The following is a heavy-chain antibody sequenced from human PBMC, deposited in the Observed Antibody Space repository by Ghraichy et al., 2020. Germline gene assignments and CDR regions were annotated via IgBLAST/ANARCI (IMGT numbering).Heavy chain of an antibody. D-gene: IGHD5-12*01. CDR3: AKEGDEDIVVYWHFDY. CDR2: ISGSGGST. Sequence: GGSLRLSCAASGFTFSSYAMSWVRQAPGKGLEWVSAISGSGGSTYYADSVKGRFTISRDNSKNTLYLQMNSLRAEDTAVYYCAKEGDEDIVVYWHFDYWGQGTLVTVSS. J-gene: IGHJ4*02. V-gene: IGHV3-23*01. CDR1: GFTFSSYA.